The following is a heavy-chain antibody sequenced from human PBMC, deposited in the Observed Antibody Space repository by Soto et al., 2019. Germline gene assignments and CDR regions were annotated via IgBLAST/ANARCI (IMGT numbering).Heavy chain of an antibody. V-gene: IGHV3-23*01. CDR2: ISGSGGST. J-gene: IGHJ4*02. Sequence: EVQLLESGGGLIQPGGSLRLSCAASGFSFSSYAMSWVRQAPGKGLEWVSAISGSGGSTYYAHSVKGRFTISRDNSKNTLYLQMNSLRAEDTAVYYCAKDIGTSGWPTLPDYWGQGTLVTVSS. CDR1: GFSFSSYA. CDR3: AKDIGTSGWPTLPDY. D-gene: IGHD6-19*01.